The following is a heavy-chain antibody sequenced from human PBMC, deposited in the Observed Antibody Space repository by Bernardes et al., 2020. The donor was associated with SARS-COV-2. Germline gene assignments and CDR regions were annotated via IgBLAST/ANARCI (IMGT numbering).Heavy chain of an antibody. Sequence: GGSLRLSCAASGFTVRSTYMGWVLQAPGPGLEWVSVIYRGGSTYYADSVKGRFSISRDNSKNTLFLQMNSLRVEDTAVYYCASRMATSWGFDYWGQGTLGTVAA. J-gene: IGHJ4*02. D-gene: IGHD3-16*01. CDR3: ASRMATSWGFDY. V-gene: IGHV3-66*02. CDR2: IYRGGST. CDR1: GFTVRSTY.